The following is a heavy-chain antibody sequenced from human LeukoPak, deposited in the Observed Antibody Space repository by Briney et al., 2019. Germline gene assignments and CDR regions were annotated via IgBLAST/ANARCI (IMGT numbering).Heavy chain of an antibody. J-gene: IGHJ1*01. CDR2: ISNNGGST. CDR3: VREGYCSGDSCPATEYFQH. Sequence: GGSLRPSCSASGFTFSSYAMHWVRQAAGKGLEYVSVISNNGGSTYYADSVKGRFTISRDNSKNTLYLQMSGLRAEDTAVYYCVREGYCSGDSCPATEYFQHWGQGTLVTVSS. D-gene: IGHD2-15*01. V-gene: IGHV3-64D*09. CDR1: GFTFSSYA.